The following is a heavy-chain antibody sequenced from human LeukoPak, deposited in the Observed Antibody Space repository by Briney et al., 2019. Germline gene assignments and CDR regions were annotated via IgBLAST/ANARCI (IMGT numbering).Heavy chain of an antibody. CDR1: GSTFSSYG. V-gene: IGHV3-30*02. CDR2: IRYDGSNK. D-gene: IGHD1-26*01. CDR3: AKSLGEYSGSYCDY. Sequence: GGSLRLSCAASGSTFSSYGMHWVRQAPGKGLEWVAFIRYDGSNKYYADSVKGRFTISRDNSKNTLYLQMNSLRAEDTAVYYCAKSLGEYSGSYCDYWGQGTLVTVSS. J-gene: IGHJ4*02.